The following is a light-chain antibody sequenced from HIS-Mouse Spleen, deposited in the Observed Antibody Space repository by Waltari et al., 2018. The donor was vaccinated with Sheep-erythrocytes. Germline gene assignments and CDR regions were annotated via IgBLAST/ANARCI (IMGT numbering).Light chain of an antibody. J-gene: IGLJ1*01. CDR1: SSDVGGDNY. CDR3: CSSAGSYNHV. V-gene: IGLV2-11*01. CDR2: DVS. Sequence: QSGLTQPRSVSRSPGQSVTISFTGTSSDVGGDNYVFWYQQYPAKAPKLIIYDVSKRPAGIPDRLAGSKSGKTASLTISGRQAEAEADYYCCSSAGSYNHVFATGTKVTVL.